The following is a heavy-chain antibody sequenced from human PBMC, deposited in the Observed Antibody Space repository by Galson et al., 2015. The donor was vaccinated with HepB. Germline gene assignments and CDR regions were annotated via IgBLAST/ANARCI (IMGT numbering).Heavy chain of an antibody. V-gene: IGHV4-59*01. D-gene: IGHD6-13*01. J-gene: IGHJ6*02. CDR1: GGSISSYY. Sequence: ETLSLTCTVSGGSISSYYWSWIRQPPGKGLEWIGYIYYSGSTNYNPSLKSRVTISVDTSKNQFSLKLSSVTAADTAVYYCARTIIAAAGSGYYYYGMDVWGQGTTVTVSS. CDR2: IYYSGST. CDR3: ARTIIAAAGSGYYYYGMDV.